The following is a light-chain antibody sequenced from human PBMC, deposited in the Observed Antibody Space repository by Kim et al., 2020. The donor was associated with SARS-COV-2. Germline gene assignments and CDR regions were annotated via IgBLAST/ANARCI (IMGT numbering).Light chain of an antibody. J-gene: IGLJ2*01. CDR1: KLGEKY. CDR3: QTWDSITVV. Sequence: SVSQGQTASITCSGDKLGEKYACWYQQKPGQSPVLVIYQDTKRPSGIPERFSGSNSGNTATLTISGTQAMDEADYYCQTWDSITVVFGGGTKLTVL. CDR2: QDT. V-gene: IGLV3-1*01.